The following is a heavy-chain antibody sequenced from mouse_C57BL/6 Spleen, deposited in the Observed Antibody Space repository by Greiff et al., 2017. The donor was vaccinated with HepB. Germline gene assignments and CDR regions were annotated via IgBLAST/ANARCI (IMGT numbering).Heavy chain of an antibody. CDR1: GYTFTDYE. J-gene: IGHJ2*01. V-gene: IGHV1-15*01. D-gene: IGHD1-1*01. CDR2: IDPETGGT. CDR3: TRYLYYGSSPYYFDY. Sequence: VQLKQSGAELVRPGASVPLSCKASGYTFTDYEMHWVKQTPVHGLGWIGAIDPETGGTAYNQKFKGKAILTADKSSSTAYMELRSLTSEDSAVYYCTRYLYYGSSPYYFDYWGQGTTLTVSS.